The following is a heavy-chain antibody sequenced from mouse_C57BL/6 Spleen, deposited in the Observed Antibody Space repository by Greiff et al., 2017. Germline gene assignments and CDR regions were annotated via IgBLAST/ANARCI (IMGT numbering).Heavy chain of an antibody. V-gene: IGHV1-26*01. CDR1: GYTFTDYY. CDR2: INPNNGGT. D-gene: IGHD2-1*01. J-gene: IGHJ2*01. Sequence: EVQLQQSGPELVKPGASVKISCKASGYTFTDYYMHWVKQSHGKSLEWIGDINPNNGGTSYNQKFKGKATLTVDKSSSTAYMALRSLTSEDTAVYYCARSDYYGNYGYWGQGTTLTVSS. CDR3: ARSDYYGNYGY.